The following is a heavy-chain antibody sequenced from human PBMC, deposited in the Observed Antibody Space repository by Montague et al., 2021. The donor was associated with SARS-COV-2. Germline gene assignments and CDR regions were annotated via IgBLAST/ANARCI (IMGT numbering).Heavy chain of an antibody. V-gene: IGHV4-39*01. CDR1: GASISTSTDH. D-gene: IGHD5/OR15-5a*01. CDR2: FSYNST. CDR3: ARHMGHVLVSVTGANWFDP. J-gene: IGHJ5*02. Sequence: SETLSLTCSVSGASISTSTDHWAWIRQSPGKGLEWVGSFSYNSTHYNPSLRSRVTISVDSSKNQFSLKLNSVTAADTAICYCARHMGHVLVSVTGANWFDPWGQGTLVTVSS.